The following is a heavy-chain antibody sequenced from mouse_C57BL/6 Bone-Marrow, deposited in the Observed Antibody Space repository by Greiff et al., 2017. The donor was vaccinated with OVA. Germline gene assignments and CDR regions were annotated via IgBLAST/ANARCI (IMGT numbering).Heavy chain of an antibody. CDR2: IRLKSDNYAT. CDR1: GFTFSNYW. Sequence: EVKLVESGGGLVQPGGSMKLSCVASGFTFSNYWMNWVRQSPETGLEWVAQIRLKSDNYATHYAASVNGRFTISRDDSKRSVYLQMNNLMSEDTVIYYCPLRRFAYWGQGTLVTVAA. J-gene: IGHJ3*01. CDR3: PLRRFAY. V-gene: IGHV6-3*01. D-gene: IGHD2-12*01.